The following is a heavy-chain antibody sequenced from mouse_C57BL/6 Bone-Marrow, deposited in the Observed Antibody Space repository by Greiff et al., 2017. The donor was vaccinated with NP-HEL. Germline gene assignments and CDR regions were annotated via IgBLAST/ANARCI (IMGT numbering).Heavy chain of an antibody. D-gene: IGHD1-1*01. Sequence: QVQLKESGAELVKPGASVKLSCKASGYTFTEYTIHWVKQRSGQGLEWIGWFYPGSGSIKYNEKFKDKATLTADKSSSTVYMELSRLTSEDSAVYFCARHGSPLRAFTTVKGCFDYWGQGTTLTVSS. CDR3: ARHGSPLRAFTTVKGCFDY. J-gene: IGHJ2*01. CDR2: FYPGSGSI. CDR1: GYTFTEYT. V-gene: IGHV1-62-2*01.